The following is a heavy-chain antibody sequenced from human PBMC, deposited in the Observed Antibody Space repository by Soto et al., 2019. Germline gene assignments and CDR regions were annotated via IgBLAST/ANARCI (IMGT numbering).Heavy chain of an antibody. CDR1: GGSISSSSYY. Sequence: PSETLSLTCTVSGGSISSSSYYWGWIRQPPGKGLEWIGSIYYSGSTYYNPSLKSRVTMSVDTSKNQFSLKLSSVTAADTAVYYCARRSLNAAAGNVWFDPWGQGTLVTVSS. D-gene: IGHD6-13*01. V-gene: IGHV4-39*01. CDR3: ARRSLNAAAGNVWFDP. J-gene: IGHJ5*02. CDR2: IYYSGST.